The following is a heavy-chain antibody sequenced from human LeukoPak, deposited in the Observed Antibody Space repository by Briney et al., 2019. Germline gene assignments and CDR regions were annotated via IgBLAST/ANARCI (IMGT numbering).Heavy chain of an antibody. J-gene: IGHJ5*02. CDR1: GYTFTSYD. Sequence: ASVNVSCKASGYTFTSYDINWVRQATGQGLEWMGWMNPNSGSTGYAQKFQGRVTMTRNTSISTAYMELSSLRSEDTAVYYCARPGRGYSYGPNWFDPWGQGTLVTVSS. D-gene: IGHD5-18*01. CDR2: MNPNSGST. V-gene: IGHV1-8*01. CDR3: ARPGRGYSYGPNWFDP.